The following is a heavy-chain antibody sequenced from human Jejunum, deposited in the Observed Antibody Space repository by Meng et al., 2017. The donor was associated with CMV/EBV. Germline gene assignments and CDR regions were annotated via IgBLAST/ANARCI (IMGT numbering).Heavy chain of an antibody. J-gene: IGHJ3*02. D-gene: IGHD3-3*01. CDR3: ARALPLRFLDAVDI. V-gene: IGHV4-59*01. CDR1: GDSISTSY. CDR2: IYHSGRT. Sequence: SGDSISTSYWSWIRQPPGKGLEYIGYIYHSGRTDYNPSLKSRVTISMDSSKNQVSLKLNSVTPADTAMYYCARALPLRFLDAVDIWGQGTMVTVSS.